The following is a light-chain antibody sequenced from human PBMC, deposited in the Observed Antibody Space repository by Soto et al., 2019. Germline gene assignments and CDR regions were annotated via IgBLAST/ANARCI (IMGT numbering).Light chain of an antibody. CDR1: SSDVGGYNY. J-gene: IGLJ2*01. CDR3: SSYTSSSTVV. V-gene: IGLV2-14*01. CDR2: DVI. Sequence: QSALTQPASVSGSPGQSITISCTGTSSDVGGYNYVSWYQQHPGKAPKLMIYDVINRPSGVSNRFSVSKSGNTASLTISGLQAEDEADDYCSSYTSSSTVVFGGGTKVTVL.